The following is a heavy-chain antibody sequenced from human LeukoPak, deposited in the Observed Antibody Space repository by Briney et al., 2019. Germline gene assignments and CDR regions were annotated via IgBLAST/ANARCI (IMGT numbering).Heavy chain of an antibody. CDR1: GGSISSGSYY. CDR2: IYTSGST. V-gene: IGHV4-61*02. D-gene: IGHD3-10*01. J-gene: IGHJ6*03. CDR3: ASGAYAYYYMDV. Sequence: SETLSLTCTVSGGSISSGSYYWSWIRQPAGKGLEWIGRIYTSGSTNYNPSLKSRVTISVDTSKNQFSLKLSSVTAADTAVYYCASGAYAYYYMDVWGKGTTVTISS.